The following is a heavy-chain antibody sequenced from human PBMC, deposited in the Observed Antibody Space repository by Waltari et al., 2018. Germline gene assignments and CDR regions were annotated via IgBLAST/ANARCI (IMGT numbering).Heavy chain of an antibody. Sequence: QVQLQESGPGLVKPSETLSLTCGVSGYSISSGYYWGWIRQPPGKGLEWIANIYHSGSTYYNPSLKRRVTISVDTSKNQFSLKLSSVTAADTAVYYCARGSDIVPAIGYFDYWGQGTLVTVSS. D-gene: IGHD5-12*01. CDR2: IYHSGST. CDR3: ARGSDIVPAIGYFDY. CDR1: GYSISSGYY. J-gene: IGHJ4*02. V-gene: IGHV4-38-2*01.